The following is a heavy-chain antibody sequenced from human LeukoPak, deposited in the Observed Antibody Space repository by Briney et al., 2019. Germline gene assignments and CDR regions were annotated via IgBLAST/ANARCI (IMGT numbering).Heavy chain of an antibody. CDR3: AREVSGSYYGGDY. V-gene: IGHV3-21*01. J-gene: IGHJ4*02. Sequence: PGGSLRLSCAASGFTFSSYGMNWVRQAPGKGLEWVSSISSSSSYIYYADSVKGRFTISRDNAKNSLYLQMNSLRAEDTAVYYCAREVSGSYYGGDYWGQGTLVTVSS. CDR2: ISSSSSYI. D-gene: IGHD1-26*01. CDR1: GFTFSSYG.